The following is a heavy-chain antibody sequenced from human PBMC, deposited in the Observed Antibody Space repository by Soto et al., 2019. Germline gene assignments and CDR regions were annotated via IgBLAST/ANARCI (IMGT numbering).Heavy chain of an antibody. CDR1: GFIFENFG. V-gene: IGHV3-23*01. Sequence: GGSLRLSCAASGFIFENFGMTCVRQAPGKGLEWISSISGSGFKKYYADSVKGRFTISRDNSKSTVYLELNNLSAEDTAVYHCAKNQGVELVPLATVDWFDPWGQGSVVTVSS. CDR3: AKNQGVELVPLATVDWFDP. CDR2: ISGSGFKK. D-gene: IGHD1-26*01. J-gene: IGHJ5*02.